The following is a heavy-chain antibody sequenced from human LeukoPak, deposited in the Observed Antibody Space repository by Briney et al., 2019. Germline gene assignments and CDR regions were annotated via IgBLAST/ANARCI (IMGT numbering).Heavy chain of an antibody. CDR1: GYTFTNFG. CDR2: ISAYNGNT. V-gene: IGHV1-18*01. D-gene: IGHD3-22*01. J-gene: IGHJ4*02. Sequence: EASVKVSCKASGYTFTNFGISWVRQTPGQGLEWMGWISAYNGNTNYAQKFQGRVTITADESTSTAYMELSSLRSEDTAVYYCATGGYDSSGYYSGFDYWGQGTLVTVSS. CDR3: ATGGYDSSGYYSGFDY.